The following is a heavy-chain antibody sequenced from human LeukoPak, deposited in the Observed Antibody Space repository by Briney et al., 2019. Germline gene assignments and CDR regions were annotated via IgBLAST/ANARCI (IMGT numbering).Heavy chain of an antibody. Sequence: PSETLSLTCTVSGGSISSGGYYWSWIRQHPGKGLEWIGYIYYSGSTYYNPSLKSRVTISVDTSKNQFSLKLSSVTAADTAVYYCARDLTVRDYYYGMDVWGQGTTVTVSS. CDR3: ARDLTVRDYYYGMDV. CDR1: GGSISSGGYY. V-gene: IGHV4-31*03. D-gene: IGHD4-11*01. J-gene: IGHJ6*02. CDR2: IYYSGST.